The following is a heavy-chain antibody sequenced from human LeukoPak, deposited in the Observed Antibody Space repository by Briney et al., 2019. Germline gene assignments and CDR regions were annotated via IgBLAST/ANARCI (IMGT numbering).Heavy chain of an antibody. D-gene: IGHD1-26*01. Sequence: ETLSLTCTVSGGSISSYYWSWVRQAPGKGLEWVSGISNSGGSTDYAASVKGRFTISRDNSKNTLYVQMNTLRAEDTAVYYCARRVSGSYSPLDHWGQGTLVTVSS. CDR2: ISNSGGST. CDR3: ARRVSGSYSPLDH. V-gene: IGHV3-23*01. CDR1: GGSISSYY. J-gene: IGHJ4*02.